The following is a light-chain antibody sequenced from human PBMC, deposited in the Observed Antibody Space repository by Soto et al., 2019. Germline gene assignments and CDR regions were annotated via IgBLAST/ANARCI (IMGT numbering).Light chain of an antibody. CDR3: QQYNSYSQT. J-gene: IGKJ1*01. Sequence: DIQMTQSPSTLSASVGDRVTITCRASQSISTWLAWYQQKPGKVPKLLIYDASSLESGVPSRFSGSGSGTEFTLTISSLRPGDAATYYCQQYNSYSQTFGQGTKVDI. V-gene: IGKV1-5*01. CDR2: DAS. CDR1: QSISTW.